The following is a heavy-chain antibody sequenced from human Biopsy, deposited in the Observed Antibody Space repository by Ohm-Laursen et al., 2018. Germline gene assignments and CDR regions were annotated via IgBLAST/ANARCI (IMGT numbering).Heavy chain of an antibody. CDR2: INCKTGDT. CDR3: ARDPLNGHKRFDD. V-gene: IGHV1-2*02. J-gene: IGHJ4*02. Sequence: GSSVKVSCKASSYTFTDYNINWMRQAPGQGLEWLGYINCKTGDTNYAQKLQGTVTMTRDTSISTAYLGLGCLRSAVSAIYYCARDPLNGHKRFDDWGQGSPVTVSS. CDR1: SYTFTDYN. D-gene: IGHD2-8*01.